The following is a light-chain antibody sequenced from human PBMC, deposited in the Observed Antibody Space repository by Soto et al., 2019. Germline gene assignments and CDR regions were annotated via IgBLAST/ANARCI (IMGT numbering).Light chain of an antibody. J-gene: IGLJ2*01. CDR2: GVS. CDR3: SSYTSISAVV. Sequence: QSALTQPASVSGSPGQSITISCTGTSSDVGGYNYVSWYQQHPGKAPKLMIYGVSYRPSGVSNRFSGSKSGNTASLTISGLRAEDEADYYCSSYTSISAVVFGGGTKLTVL. CDR1: SSDVGGYNY. V-gene: IGLV2-14*01.